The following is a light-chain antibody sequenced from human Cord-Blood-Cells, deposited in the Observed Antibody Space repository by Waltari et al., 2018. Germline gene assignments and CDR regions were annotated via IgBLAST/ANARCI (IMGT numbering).Light chain of an antibody. CDR1: QSISSW. J-gene: IGKJ2*01. CDR3: QQYNSYSYT. V-gene: IGKV1-5*01. Sequence: IQMTQSPSPLSASVGDRVTITCRASQSISSWLAWYQQKPGKAPKLLIYDASSLESGVPSRFSGSGSGTEFTITISSLQPDDFATYYCQQYNSYSYTFGQGTKLEIK. CDR2: DAS.